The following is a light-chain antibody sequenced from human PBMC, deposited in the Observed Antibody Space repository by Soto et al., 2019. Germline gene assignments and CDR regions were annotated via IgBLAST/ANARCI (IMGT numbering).Light chain of an antibody. CDR2: DAS. CDR3: QQSDTSPFT. Sequence: EIVLTQSPATLSLSPGERATLSCRASQSVSSYLAWYQQKPGQAPRLLIYDASNRATGIPARFSGSGSGTDFTLTISSLEPEDFAVYYCQQSDTSPFTFGGGTKVDIK. J-gene: IGKJ4*01. V-gene: IGKV3-11*01. CDR1: QSVSSY.